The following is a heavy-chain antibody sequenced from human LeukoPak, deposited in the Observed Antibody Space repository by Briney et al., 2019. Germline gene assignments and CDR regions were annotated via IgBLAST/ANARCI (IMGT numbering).Heavy chain of an antibody. J-gene: IGHJ6*02. V-gene: IGHV4-61*02. CDR2: IYTSGST. D-gene: IGHD1-26*01. Sequence: SETLSLTCTVSGGSISSGSYYWSRIRQPAGTGLEWIGRIYTSGSTNYNPSLKSRVTISVDTSKNQFSLKLSSVTAADTAVYYCASDIVGATWRYYYYGMDVWGQGTTVTVSS. CDR3: ASDIVGATWRYYYYGMDV. CDR1: GGSISSGSYY.